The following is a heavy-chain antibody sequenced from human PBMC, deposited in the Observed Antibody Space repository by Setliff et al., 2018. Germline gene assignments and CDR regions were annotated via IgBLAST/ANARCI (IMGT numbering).Heavy chain of an antibody. V-gene: IGHV1-69*11. CDR3: ARESRLPFWHINL. D-gene: IGHD4-4*01. CDR2: RIPILKTA. J-gene: IGHJ4*02. CDR1: GNTFSSSG. Sequence: SVKVSCNASGNTFSSSGITWVRQAPGEGLEWVGRRIPILKTANYAQTFQGRVTLSVDDSATTAYMDLRGLKLEDTAVYFCARESRLPFWHINLWGQGTLGTVS.